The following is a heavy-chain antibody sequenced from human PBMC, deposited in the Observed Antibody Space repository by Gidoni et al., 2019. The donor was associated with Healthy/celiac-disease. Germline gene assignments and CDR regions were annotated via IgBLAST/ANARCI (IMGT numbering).Heavy chain of an antibody. J-gene: IGHJ6*03. CDR3: ARDEWLVRDYYYMDV. CDR2: IKQDGSEK. CDR1: GFTFSSYW. D-gene: IGHD6-19*01. Sequence: EVQLVESGGGLVQPGGSLRLSCAASGFTFSSYWMSWVRQAPGKGLEWVANIKQDGSEKYYVDSVKGRFTISRDNAKNSLYLQMNSLRAEDTAVYYCARDEWLVRDYYYMDVWGKGTTVTVSS. V-gene: IGHV3-7*03.